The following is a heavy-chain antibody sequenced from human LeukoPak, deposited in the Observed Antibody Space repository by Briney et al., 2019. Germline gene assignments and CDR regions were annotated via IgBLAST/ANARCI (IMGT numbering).Heavy chain of an antibody. CDR3: ARVSSGWSPWSYYYMDV. Sequence: ASVKVSCEASGYTFTSYGISWVRQAPGQGLEWMGWISAYNGNTNYAQKLQGRVTMTTDTSTSTAYMELRSLRSDDTAVYYCARVSSGWSPWSYYYMDVWGKGTTVTVSS. CDR2: ISAYNGNT. CDR1: GYTFTSYG. J-gene: IGHJ6*03. D-gene: IGHD6-19*01. V-gene: IGHV1-18*01.